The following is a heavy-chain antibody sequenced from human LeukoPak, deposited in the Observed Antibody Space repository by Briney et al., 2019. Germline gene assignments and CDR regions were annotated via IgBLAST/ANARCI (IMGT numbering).Heavy chain of an antibody. V-gene: IGHV3-30*02. Sequence: GGSLRLSCAASGFTFSTYGMNWVRQAPGKGLEWVAVIWYDRSKTYYVDSVKGRFTISRDNSKNTLYLQMNSLRAEDTAVYYCAKPQYASRGQDAFDIWGQGTMVTVSS. J-gene: IGHJ3*02. D-gene: IGHD2-8*01. CDR2: IWYDRSKT. CDR1: GFTFSTYG. CDR3: AKPQYASRGQDAFDI.